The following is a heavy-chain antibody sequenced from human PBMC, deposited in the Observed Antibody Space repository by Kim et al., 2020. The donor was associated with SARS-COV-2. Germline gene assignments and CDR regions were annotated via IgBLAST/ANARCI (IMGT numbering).Heavy chain of an antibody. CDR3: ARDLGRYSSSRGAY. V-gene: IGHV3-48*02. D-gene: IGHD6-13*01. Sequence: ADSGKGRFTNARDNAKNSLYLQMNSLRDEDTAVYYCARDLGRYSSSRGAYWGQGTLVTVSS. J-gene: IGHJ4*02.